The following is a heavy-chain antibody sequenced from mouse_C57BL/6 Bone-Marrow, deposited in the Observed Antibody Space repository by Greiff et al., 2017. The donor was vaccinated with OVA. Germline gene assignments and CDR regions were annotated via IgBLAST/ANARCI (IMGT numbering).Heavy chain of an antibody. CDR2: INPYNGGT. CDR3: ARSYYYGSSVYFDY. D-gene: IGHD1-1*01. J-gene: IGHJ2*01. CDR1: GYTFTDYY. V-gene: IGHV1-19*01. Sequence: VQLQQSGPVLVKPGASVKMSCKASGYTFTDYYMNWVKQSHGKSLEWIGVINPYNGGTSYNQKFKGKATLTVDKSSSTAYMELNSLTSEDSSVYYCARSYYYGSSVYFDYWGQGTTLTVSS.